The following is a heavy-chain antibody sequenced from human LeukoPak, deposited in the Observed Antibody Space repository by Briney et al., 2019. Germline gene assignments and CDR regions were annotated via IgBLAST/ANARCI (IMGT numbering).Heavy chain of an antibody. Sequence: GSSVKVSCKASGYTFTYRHLHWVRQAPGQALEWMGWITPFNGNTNYAQKFQDRVTITRDRSMSTAYMELSSLRSEDTAMYYCASSVAAAENWFDPWGQGTLVTVSS. CDR1: GYTFTYRH. CDR2: ITPFNGNT. J-gene: IGHJ5*02. CDR3: ASSVAAAENWFDP. D-gene: IGHD6-13*01. V-gene: IGHV1-45*02.